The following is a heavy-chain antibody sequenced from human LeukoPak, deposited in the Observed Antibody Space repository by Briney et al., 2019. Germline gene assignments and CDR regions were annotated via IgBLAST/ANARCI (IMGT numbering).Heavy chain of an antibody. J-gene: IGHJ4*02. CDR1: GFTFNNHA. Sequence: GGSLRLSCTASGFTFNNHAMNWVRQAPGKGLEWVSSISGSGTNTYYADFLKVRFTISRDNSKNTLFLQMSSLRAEDTAVYYCARDLYRIVVVPHYFDYWGQGTLVTVSS. CDR3: ARDLYRIVVVPHYFDY. CDR2: ISGSGTNT. V-gene: IGHV3-23*01. D-gene: IGHD3-22*01.